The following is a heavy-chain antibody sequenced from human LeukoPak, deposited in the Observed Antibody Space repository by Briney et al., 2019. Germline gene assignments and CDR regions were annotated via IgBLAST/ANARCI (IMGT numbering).Heavy chain of an antibody. J-gene: IGHJ4*02. D-gene: IGHD3-10*01. CDR2: ISHSGST. V-gene: IGHV4-34*01. Sequence: SETLSLTCAVYGGSFSGYYWSWIRQPPGKGLEWIGEISHSGSTNYNPSLKSRVTISVDTSKNQFSLKLSSVTAADTAVYYCARCPSYYLFDYWGQGTLVTVSS. CDR1: GGSFSGYY. CDR3: ARCPSYYLFDY.